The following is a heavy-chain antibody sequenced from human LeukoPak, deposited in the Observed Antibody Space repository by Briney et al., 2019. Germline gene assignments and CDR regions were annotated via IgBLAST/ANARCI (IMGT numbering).Heavy chain of an antibody. D-gene: IGHD5-12*01. J-gene: IGHJ4*02. V-gene: IGHV4-31*03. CDR2: IYYSGST. CDR1: GGSISSGGYY. Sequence: SETLSLTCTVSGGSISSGGYYWSWLRQHPGKGLEWIGYIYYSGSTYYNPSLRSRVTISVDTSKNQFSLKLSSVTAADTAVYYCARGTREVATIGSFDYWGQGTLVTVSS. CDR3: ARGTREVATIGSFDY.